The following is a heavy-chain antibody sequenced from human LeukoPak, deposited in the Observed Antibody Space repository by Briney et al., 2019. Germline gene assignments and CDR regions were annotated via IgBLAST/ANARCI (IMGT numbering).Heavy chain of an antibody. CDR2: ISYDGSNK. Sequence: GGPLRLSCAASGFTFSSYAMHWVRQAPGKGLEWVAVISYDGSNKYYADSVKGRFTISRDNSKNTLYLQMNSLRAEDTAVYYCASVDYGGNHDYWGQGTLVTVSS. CDR1: GFTFSSYA. CDR3: ASVDYGGNHDY. J-gene: IGHJ4*02. V-gene: IGHV3-30*01. D-gene: IGHD4-23*01.